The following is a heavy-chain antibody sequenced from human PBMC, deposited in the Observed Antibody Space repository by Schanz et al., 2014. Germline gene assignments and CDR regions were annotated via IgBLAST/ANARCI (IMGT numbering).Heavy chain of an antibody. CDR3: VRDELLWFGEVLSLDY. D-gene: IGHD3-10*01. J-gene: IGHJ4*02. Sequence: EVQLLESGGGLVQPGGSLRLSCATSGFSFSSYAINWVRQAPGKGLEWVSGISGSGASTYYADSVKGRFTISRDNSNKTVDLQMNSLRAEDTALYYCVRDELLWFGEVLSLDYWGQGALDTVSS. CDR1: GFSFSSYA. V-gene: IGHV3-23*01. CDR2: ISGSGAST.